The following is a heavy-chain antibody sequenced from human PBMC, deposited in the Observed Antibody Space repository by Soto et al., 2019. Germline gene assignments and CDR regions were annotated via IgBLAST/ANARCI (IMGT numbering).Heavy chain of an antibody. CDR1: GGSISSSSYY. D-gene: IGHD3-22*01. CDR2: IYYSGST. J-gene: IGHJ4*02. V-gene: IGHV4-39*01. CDR3: ARPTYYYDSSGYSWIFDY. Sequence: LSETLSLTCTVSGGSISSSSYYWGWIRQLPGKGLEWIGSIYYSGSTYYNPSLKSRVTISVDTSKNQFSLKLSSVTAADTAVYYCARPTYYYDSSGYSWIFDYWGQGTLVTVSS.